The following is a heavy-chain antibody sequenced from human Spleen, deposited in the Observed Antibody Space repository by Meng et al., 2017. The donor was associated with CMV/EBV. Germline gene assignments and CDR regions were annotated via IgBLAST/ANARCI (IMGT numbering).Heavy chain of an antibody. CDR3: ARTIGGSYYGGTDY. CDR1: GFTFSPYS. CDR2: INWTGSRT. D-gene: IGHD1-26*01. V-gene: IGHV3-20*04. Sequence: GGSLRLSCAASGFTFSPYSMNWVRQAPGKGLEWVSGINWTGSRTGYADSVKGRFTISRDNAKSSLFLQMNSLRAEDTAFYYCARTIGGSYYGGTDYWGQGTLVTVSS. J-gene: IGHJ4*02.